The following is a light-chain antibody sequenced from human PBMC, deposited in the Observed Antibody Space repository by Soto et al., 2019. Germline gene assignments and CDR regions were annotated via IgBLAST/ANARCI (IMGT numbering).Light chain of an antibody. J-gene: IGLJ2*01. Sequence: SYELTQPPSVSVAPGKTARITCGGNNIGSKSVHWYQQKPGQAPVLVIYYDSDRPSGIPERFSGSNSGNTATLTISGVEAGDEGDYYCQVWDSSSDRDVVFGGGTKLTVL. CDR1: NIGSKS. CDR2: YDS. V-gene: IGLV3-21*04. CDR3: QVWDSSSDRDVV.